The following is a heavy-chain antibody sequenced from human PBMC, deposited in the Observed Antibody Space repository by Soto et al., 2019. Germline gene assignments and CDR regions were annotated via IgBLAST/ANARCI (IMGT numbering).Heavy chain of an antibody. V-gene: IGHV4-59*08. D-gene: IGHD3-10*01. Sequence: QVQLQESGPGLVKPSETLSLTCTVSDGSITNYYCGWFRQPPGKGLEWIGYINYDGYSAYNLSLKRRVTLSMDASKTQFSLMLESVTATDTAVYYCARHGFGPLHGLVDVWGPGTTVIVSS. J-gene: IGHJ6*02. CDR1: DGSITNYY. CDR3: ARHGFGPLHGLVDV. CDR2: INYDGYS.